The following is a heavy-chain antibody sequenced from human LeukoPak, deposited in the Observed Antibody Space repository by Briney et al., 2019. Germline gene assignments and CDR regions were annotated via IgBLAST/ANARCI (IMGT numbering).Heavy chain of an antibody. CDR2: ISGSGGGT. J-gene: IGHJ4*02. CDR1: GFTFSSYA. CDR3: AKENGYYYDSSVLLGY. D-gene: IGHD3-22*01. Sequence: GGSLRLSCAASGFTFSSYAMSWVRQAPGKGLEWVSAISGSGGGTYYADSVKGRFTISRDNSKNTLYLQMNSLRAEDTAVYYCAKENGYYYDSSVLLGYWGQGTLVTVSS. V-gene: IGHV3-23*01.